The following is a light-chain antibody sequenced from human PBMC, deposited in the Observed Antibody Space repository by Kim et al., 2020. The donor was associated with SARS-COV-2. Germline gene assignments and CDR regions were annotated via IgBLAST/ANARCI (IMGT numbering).Light chain of an antibody. V-gene: IGLV7-46*01. J-gene: IGLJ2*01. CDR3: LLSYSGVRV. Sequence: QAVVTQEPSLTVSPGGTVTLTCGSSTGGVTSGHFPYWFQQKPGQAPTTLIYDTNNKHSWTPARFSGSLLGGKAALTLSGAQPEDEADYYCLLSYSGVRVFGGGTQLTVL. CDR1: TGGVTSGHF. CDR2: DTN.